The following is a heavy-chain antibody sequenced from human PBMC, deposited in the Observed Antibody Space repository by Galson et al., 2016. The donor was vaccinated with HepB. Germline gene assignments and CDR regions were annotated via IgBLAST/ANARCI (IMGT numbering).Heavy chain of an antibody. J-gene: IGHJ3*01. Sequence: SLRLSCAASGVSFSSYAMSWVRQAPGKGLEWVSTITGRGISTYYADSVEGRFTIPRDNSKSTLYLQMNGLRAEDTAVYYCAKDPQWTTSSRGAFDVWGQGTMLTVFS. V-gene: IGHV3-23*01. CDR2: ITGRGIST. D-gene: IGHD6-6*01. CDR3: AKDPQWTTSSRGAFDV. CDR1: GVSFSSYA.